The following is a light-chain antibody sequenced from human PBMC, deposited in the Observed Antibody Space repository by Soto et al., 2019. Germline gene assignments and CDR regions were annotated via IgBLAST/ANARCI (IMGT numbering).Light chain of an antibody. CDR2: KDD. CDR3: VGWDASLSGYV. CDR1: SSNIGNDF. V-gene: IGLV1-47*01. J-gene: IGLJ1*01. Sequence: QSVLTQPASASGTPGQWVTISCSGSSSNIGNDFVYWYQQLPGTAPKLLIYKDDKRPSGVPDRFSGSKSGTSAYLAISGLRSEDEGDYYCVGWDASLSGYVFGLGTKVTV.